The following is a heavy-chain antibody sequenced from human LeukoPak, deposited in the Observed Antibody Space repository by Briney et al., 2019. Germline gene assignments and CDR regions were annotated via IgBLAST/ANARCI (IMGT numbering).Heavy chain of an antibody. CDR2: FSAYNGHT. J-gene: IGHJ4*02. V-gene: IGHV1-18*01. Sequence: ASVKVSCKASGYTFTNYAVSWVRPAPGQGLEWMGWFSAYNGHTSYAQNLQGRVTMTTDTPTSTAYMEPRSLRSDDTAVYYCARVEGVVVITPVDYWGQGTLVTVSS. CDR3: ARVEGVVVITPVDY. CDR1: GYTFTNYA. D-gene: IGHD3-22*01.